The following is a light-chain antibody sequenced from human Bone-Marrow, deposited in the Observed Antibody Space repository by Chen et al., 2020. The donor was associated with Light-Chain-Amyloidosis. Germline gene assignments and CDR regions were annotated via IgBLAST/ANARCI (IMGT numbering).Light chain of an antibody. Sequence: NFMLTQPHSVSESPGKTVIISCTRSSGSIATNYVQWYQQRPGSAPTTVIYEDDQRPSGVPERFSGSLDRSSNSASLTISGLRTEDEADYYCQSYQGSSQGVFYGGTKLTVL. CDR1: SGSIATNY. V-gene: IGLV6-57*03. CDR3: QSYQGSSQGV. J-gene: IGLJ3*02. CDR2: EDD.